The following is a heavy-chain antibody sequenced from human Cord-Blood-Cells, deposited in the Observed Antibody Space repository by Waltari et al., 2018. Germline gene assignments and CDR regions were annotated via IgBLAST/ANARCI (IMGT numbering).Heavy chain of an antibody. CDR1: GGSISSGGYS. J-gene: IGHJ3*02. V-gene: IGHV4-31*03. CDR2: IYYSGST. D-gene: IGHD1-1*01. CDR3: AREQPDDAFDI. Sequence: QVQLQESGPGLVKPSQTLSLTCTVSGGSISSGGYSWSWIRQHPGKGLEWIGYIYYSGSTYYNPSLKSRVTISVDTSKNQFSLKLSSVTAADTAVYYCAREQPDDAFDIWGQGTMVTVSS.